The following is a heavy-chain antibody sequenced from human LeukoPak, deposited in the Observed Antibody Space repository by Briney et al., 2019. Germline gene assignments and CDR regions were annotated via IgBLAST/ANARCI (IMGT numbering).Heavy chain of an antibody. J-gene: IGHJ4*02. Sequence: GGSLRLSCAASGFTFSSYGMHWVRQAPGKGLEWVAVISYDGSNKYYADSVKGRFTISRDNSKNTLYLQMNSLRAGDTAVYYCAKLPGGNGIDFDYWGQGTLVTVSS. D-gene: IGHD4-23*01. CDR1: GFTFSSYG. CDR2: ISYDGSNK. CDR3: AKLPGGNGIDFDY. V-gene: IGHV3-30*18.